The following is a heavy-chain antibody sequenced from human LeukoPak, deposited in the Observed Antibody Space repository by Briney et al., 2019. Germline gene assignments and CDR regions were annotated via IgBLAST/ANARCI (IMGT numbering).Heavy chain of an antibody. CDR2: INVEGTTT. CDR1: GFTFTRFW. V-gene: IGHV3-74*01. D-gene: IGHD3-10*01. Sequence: GGSLRLSCAGSGFTFTRFWMHWVRQAPGKGPVWVARINVEGTTTTYADFVEGRFTISRDENTLYLQMNHLRVDDTAVYYCTRGGEEPFDYWGQGTLVTVSP. CDR3: TRGGEEPFDY. J-gene: IGHJ4*02.